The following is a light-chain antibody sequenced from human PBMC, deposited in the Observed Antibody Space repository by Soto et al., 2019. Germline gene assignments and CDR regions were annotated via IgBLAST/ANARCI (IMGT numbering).Light chain of an antibody. V-gene: IGKV1-39*01. Sequence: DIEMTQSPSSLSASVGDRVTISCRTSQTINNNLNWYQQRPGKAPKLLIYSSSSLMSGVPPRFSCSWSETEFSLTIRSLQPEDFATYFCQQTYFTPISFGQGTRPDIK. CDR2: SSS. CDR1: QTINNN. CDR3: QQTYFTPIS. J-gene: IGKJ5*01.